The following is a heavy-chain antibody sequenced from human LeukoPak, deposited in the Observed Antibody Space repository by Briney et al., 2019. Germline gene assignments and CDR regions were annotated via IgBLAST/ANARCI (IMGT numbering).Heavy chain of an antibody. J-gene: IGHJ6*02. CDR2: INPRDGST. V-gene: IGHV1-46*01. CDR1: GYTFTSYY. D-gene: IGHD1-7*01. CDR3: ARDLGIAGTTKWTYYYGMDV. Sequence: ASVKVSCKASGYTFTSYYMHWVRQAPGQGLEWMGIINPRDGSTSYAQKFQGRVTMTRDTSTSTVYMEPRSLRSEDTAVYYCARDLGIAGTTKWTYYYGMDVWGQGTTVTVSS.